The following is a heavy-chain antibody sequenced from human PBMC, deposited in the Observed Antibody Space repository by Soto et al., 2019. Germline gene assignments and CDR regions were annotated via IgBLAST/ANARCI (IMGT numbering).Heavy chain of an antibody. Sequence: KTSETXSLTCTVSGGSISSYYRSWIRQSPGKGLEWIGYIYSSGSTNYNTNYNPSLKSRVTISIDTSKNQFSLKLSSVTAADTAVYYCARSGIAAAWAWFDPWGQGTLVTVSS. CDR2: IYSSGSTNYNT. J-gene: IGHJ5*02. V-gene: IGHV4-59*01. CDR1: GGSISSYY. CDR3: ARSGIAAAWAWFDP. D-gene: IGHD6-13*01.